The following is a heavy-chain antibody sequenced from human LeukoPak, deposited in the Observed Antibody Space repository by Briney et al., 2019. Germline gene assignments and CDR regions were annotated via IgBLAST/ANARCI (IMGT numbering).Heavy chain of an antibody. V-gene: IGHV4-31*03. Sequence: SQTLSLTCTVSGGSISSGGYHWSWIRQHPGKGLEWIGYIYYSGSTYYNPSLKSRVTISVDTSKNQFSLKLSSVTAADTAVYYCARDYCSGGSCYDYWGQGTLVTVSS. J-gene: IGHJ4*02. CDR3: ARDYCSGGSCYDY. D-gene: IGHD2-15*01. CDR1: GGSISSGGYH. CDR2: IYYSGST.